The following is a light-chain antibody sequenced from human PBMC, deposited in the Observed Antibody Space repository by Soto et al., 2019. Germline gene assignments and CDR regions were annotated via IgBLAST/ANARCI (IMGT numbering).Light chain of an antibody. Sequence: EIVMTQSPATLSVSPGERATLSCRASQSVNIYLGWYQQRPGQAPRLLIYDASTRATGIPARFSGSGSGTDFTLTVSRLEPEDFAVYYCQQYGSSPETFGQGTKVDIK. CDR2: DAS. J-gene: IGKJ1*01. V-gene: IGKV3-20*01. CDR3: QQYGSSPET. CDR1: QSVNIY.